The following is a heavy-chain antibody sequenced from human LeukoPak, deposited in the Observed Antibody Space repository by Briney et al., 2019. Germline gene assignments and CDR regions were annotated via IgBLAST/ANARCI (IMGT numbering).Heavy chain of an antibody. CDR1: GGFISSYY. J-gene: IGHJ4*02. D-gene: IGHD5-24*01. V-gene: IGHV4-59*01. Sequence: SETLSLTCTVSGGFISSYYWNWIRQPPGKGLERFGYVYYTGNTNYNPSLNYNPSLKSRVTISVDTSENQFSLKLSSVTAADTAVYYCARGIVPREMAAAFFDYWGQGTLVTVSS. CDR2: VYYTGNT. CDR3: ARGIVPREMAAAFFDY.